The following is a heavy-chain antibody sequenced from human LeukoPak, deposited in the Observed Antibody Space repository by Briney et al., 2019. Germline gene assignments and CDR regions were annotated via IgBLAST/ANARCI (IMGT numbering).Heavy chain of an antibody. D-gene: IGHD6-13*01. CDR3: AREEQQLVQVSLTETNWFDP. Sequence: GGSLRLSCAASGFTFSSYAMSWVRQAPGKGLEWVPAISGSNTYYADSVKGRFTISRDNSKNTLYLQMNSLRAEDTAVYYCAREEQQLVQVSLTETNWFDPWGQGTLVTVSS. J-gene: IGHJ5*02. V-gene: IGHV3-23*01. CDR1: GFTFSSYA. CDR2: ISGSNT.